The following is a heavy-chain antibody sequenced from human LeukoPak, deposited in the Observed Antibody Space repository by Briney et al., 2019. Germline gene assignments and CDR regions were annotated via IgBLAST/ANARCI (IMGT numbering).Heavy chain of an antibody. Sequence: GGSLRLSCAASGFMFSSNWMSWVRLAPGKGLEWVANIKEDGTETYYVDSVKGRFTISRDNAKSSLYLQMNSLRVEDTAVYYCAKEGRSLQTYWGQGTLVTVSS. D-gene: IGHD5-24*01. V-gene: IGHV3-7*03. J-gene: IGHJ4*02. CDR1: GFMFSSNW. CDR3: AKEGRSLQTY. CDR2: IKEDGTET.